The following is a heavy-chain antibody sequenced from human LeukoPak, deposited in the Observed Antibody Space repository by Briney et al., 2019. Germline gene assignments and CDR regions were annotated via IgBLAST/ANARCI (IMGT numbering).Heavy chain of an antibody. J-gene: IGHJ4*02. D-gene: IGHD5-18*01. CDR3: ARHTKDTGYSYGFPTY. Sequence: SETLSLTSTVSGDSISSSNYYWGWIRQPPGKGLEGIGSVYQSGSTYYNPSLNGRATISVDTSKNQLSLKLYSVTAADTAVYYCARHTKDTGYSYGFPTYWGQGTLVTVSS. V-gene: IGHV4-39*01. CDR2: VYQSGST. CDR1: GDSISSSNYY.